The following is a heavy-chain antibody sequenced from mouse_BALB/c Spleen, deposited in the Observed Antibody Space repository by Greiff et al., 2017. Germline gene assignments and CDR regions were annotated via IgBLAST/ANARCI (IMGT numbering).Heavy chain of an antibody. CDR3: VRGGDY. Sequence: VHLVESGPGLVAPSQSLSITCTVSGFSLTSYDISWIRQPPGKGLEWLGVIWTGGGTNYNSAFMSRLSISKDNSKSQVFLKMNSLQTDDTAIYYCVRGGDYWGQGTTLTVSS. CDR2: IWTGGGT. CDR1: GFSLTSYD. V-gene: IGHV2-9-2*01. J-gene: IGHJ2*01.